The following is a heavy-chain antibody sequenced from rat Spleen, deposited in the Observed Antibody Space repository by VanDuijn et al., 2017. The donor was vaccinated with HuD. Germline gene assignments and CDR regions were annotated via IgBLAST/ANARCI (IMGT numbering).Heavy chain of an antibody. CDR3: ARRHYGYTDYFDY. J-gene: IGHJ2*01. D-gene: IGHD1-6*01. CDR1: GFTFHNYW. V-gene: IGHV5-31*01. Sequence: EVQLVESGGGLVQPGSSLKLSCVASGFTFHNYWMTWIRQAPGKGLEWVASITNTGGSIYYPDSVKGRFTISRDNAKNTLYLQMNSLRSEDTATYYCARRHYGYTDYFDYWGQGVMVTVSS. CDR2: ITNTGGSI.